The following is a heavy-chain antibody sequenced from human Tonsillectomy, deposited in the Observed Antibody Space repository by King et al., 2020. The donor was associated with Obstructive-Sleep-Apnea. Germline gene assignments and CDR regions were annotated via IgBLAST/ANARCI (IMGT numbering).Heavy chain of an antibody. CDR3: ARGRLMVRGVIINWHFDY. D-gene: IGHD3-10*01. CDR2: IWYDGSNK. CDR1: GFTFSSYG. V-gene: IGHV3-33*01. J-gene: IGHJ4*02. Sequence: VQLVESGGGVVQPGRSLRLSCAASGFTFSSYGMHWVGEAPGKGMEWGAVIWYDGSNKYYADSVKGRLTISRDNSKNTLYLQMNSLRAEDTAVYYCARGRLMVRGVIINWHFDYWGQGTLVTVSS.